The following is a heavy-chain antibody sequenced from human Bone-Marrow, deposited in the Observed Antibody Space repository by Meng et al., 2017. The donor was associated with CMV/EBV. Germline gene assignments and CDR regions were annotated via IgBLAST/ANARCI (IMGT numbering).Heavy chain of an antibody. CDR2: IRYDGSDK. Sequence: GGSLRLSCAASGFTFSSYGMHWVRQAPGKGLEWVSFIRYDGSDKYYPDSVKGRFTISRDNSKNTLYLQVNSLRAEDTSVYYCARIYSEPDYWGQGTLVTVSS. J-gene: IGHJ4*02. CDR1: GFTFSSYG. D-gene: IGHD5-18*01. CDR3: ARIYSEPDY. V-gene: IGHV3-30*02.